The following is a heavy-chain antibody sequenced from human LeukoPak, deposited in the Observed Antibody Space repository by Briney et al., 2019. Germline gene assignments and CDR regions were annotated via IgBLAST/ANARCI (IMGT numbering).Heavy chain of an antibody. V-gene: IGHV3-7*04. CDR3: ARGSLLGYCSRTSCYSWFDP. CDR2: IKQDGSEK. CDR1: GFTFSFYW. J-gene: IGHJ5*02. D-gene: IGHD2-2*01. Sequence: GGSLRLSCAASGFTFSFYWMSWVRQAPGRGLEWVASIKQDGSEKYSVDSVKGRFTISRDNAQNSLYLQMNSLRAEDTAVYYCARGSLLGYCSRTSCYSWFDPWGQGTLVTVSS.